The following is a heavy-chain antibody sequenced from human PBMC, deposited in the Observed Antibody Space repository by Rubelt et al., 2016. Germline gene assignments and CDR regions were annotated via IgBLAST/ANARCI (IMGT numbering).Heavy chain of an antibody. CDR1: GFTFSSNS. V-gene: IGHV3-48*02. J-gene: IGHJ4*02. CDR3: ARSDITIFEVVKN. CDR2: IGSSSRRI. D-gene: IGHD3-3*01. Sequence: EVHLVEFGGGLVQPGGSLRLSCAASGFTFSSNSMNWVRQAPGKGLVWVSYIGSSSRRIYYADSVKGRFTVSRDNAKNSLYLQRDSLRDEDTAVYYCARSDITIFEVVKNWGQGTLVTVSS.